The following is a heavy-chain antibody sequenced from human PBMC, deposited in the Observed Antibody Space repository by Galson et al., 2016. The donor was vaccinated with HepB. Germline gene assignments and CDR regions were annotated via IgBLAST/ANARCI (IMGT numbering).Heavy chain of an antibody. CDR3: AKGSLEGGFDY. CDR2: TKYRSKWYF. J-gene: IGHJ4*02. CDR1: GDSVSSHSVT. V-gene: IGHV6-1*01. Sequence: CAISGDSVSSHSVTWNWIRQSPSRGLEWLGMTKYRSKWYFDYGASVKSRMTMSPDTSKNQLSLQLNSVTPEDTAVYYCAKGSLEGGFDYWGQGSLVTVSS. D-gene: IGHD1-1*01.